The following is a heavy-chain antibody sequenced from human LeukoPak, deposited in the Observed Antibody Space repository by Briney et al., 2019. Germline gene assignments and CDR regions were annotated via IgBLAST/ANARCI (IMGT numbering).Heavy chain of an antibody. J-gene: IGHJ4*02. CDR1: GYSVSRGFYR. Sequence: SETLSLTCTVSGYSVSRGFYRWGWIRQPAGKGLEWIGRIESSRNTNYNPSLERRVTISLDTSKDQFSLKLDSVNAAATSVYYCAREFDYLGQGPLVIVSS. V-gene: IGHV4-61*02. CDR3: AREFDY. CDR2: IESSRNT.